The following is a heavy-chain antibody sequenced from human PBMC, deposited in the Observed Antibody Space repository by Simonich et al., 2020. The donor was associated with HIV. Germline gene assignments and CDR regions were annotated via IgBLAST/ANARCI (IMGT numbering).Heavy chain of an antibody. V-gene: IGHV1-18*01. CDR3: ARGSPQDPYYYYYYMDV. D-gene: IGHD2-15*01. CDR2: ISAKNGNT. J-gene: IGHJ6*03. CDR1: GYILTSYA. Sequence: QVQLVQSGAEVKKPGASVKVSCKTSGYILTSYAISGVRQAPGQGLEWMGWISAKNGNTNKTQKRQGRVTMTTDTSTSTAYMELRSLRSDDTAVYYCARGSPQDPYYYYYYMDVWGKGTTVTVSS.